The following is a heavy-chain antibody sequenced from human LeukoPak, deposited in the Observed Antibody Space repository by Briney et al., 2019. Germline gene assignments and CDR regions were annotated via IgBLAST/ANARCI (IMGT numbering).Heavy chain of an antibody. CDR3: ARAGDYYHSYMDV. D-gene: IGHD1-1*01. V-gene: IGHV4-59*01. CDR2: IYYSGST. CDR1: GGSISSYY. J-gene: IGHJ6*03. Sequence: SETLSLTCTVSGGSISSYYWSWIRQPPGKGLEWIGYIYYSGSTNYNPSLKSRVTISVDTSKNQFSLKLSSVTAADTALYYCARAGDYYHSYMDVWGKGTTVTVSS.